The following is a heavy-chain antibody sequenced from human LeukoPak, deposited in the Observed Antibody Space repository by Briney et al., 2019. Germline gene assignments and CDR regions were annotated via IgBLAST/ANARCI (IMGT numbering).Heavy chain of an antibody. V-gene: IGHV3-7*01. Sequence: GGSLRLSCTAASGFTFSNLWMNGVRQARGKGLEWVANIKPDGYEKYYVDSVKGRFTISRDNAKNSLYLQMDSLRVEDTAVYYCARGHYDRAWGQGNLVIVSS. CDR1: GFTFSNLW. CDR2: IKPDGYEK. CDR3: ARGHYDRA. D-gene: IGHD4-17*01. J-gene: IGHJ5*02.